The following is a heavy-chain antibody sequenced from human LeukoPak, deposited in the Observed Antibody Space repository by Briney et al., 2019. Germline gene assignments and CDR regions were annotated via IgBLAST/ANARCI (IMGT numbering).Heavy chain of an antibody. Sequence: GGSLRLSCAASGFTFRIYWMNWVRQAPGKGLEWLANIKQDGSDKNYVDSVKGRFIISRDNAKNSLYLQMNSLRAEDTAVYYCARGYCTGSSGPWSYWGQGTLVTVSS. CDR2: IKQDGSDK. V-gene: IGHV3-7*01. CDR3: ARGYCTGSSGPWSY. CDR1: GFTFRIYW. D-gene: IGHD2-8*02. J-gene: IGHJ4*02.